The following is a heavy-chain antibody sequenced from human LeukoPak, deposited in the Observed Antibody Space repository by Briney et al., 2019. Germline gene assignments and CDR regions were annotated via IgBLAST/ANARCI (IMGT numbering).Heavy chain of an antibody. CDR3: ARTRTGYCSGSTCYPGYFDL. J-gene: IGHJ2*01. D-gene: IGHD2-15*01. V-gene: IGHV4-34*01. CDR1: GGSFSGYY. CDR2: IDQSGTT. Sequence: PSETLPLTCVVNGGSFSGYYWSWIRQPPGKGLEWIGEIDQSGTTNYNPSLKSRVAISIDTSKKQFSLTLTSMTAADTAVYYCARTRTGYCSGSTCYPGYFDLWGRGTLVTVSS.